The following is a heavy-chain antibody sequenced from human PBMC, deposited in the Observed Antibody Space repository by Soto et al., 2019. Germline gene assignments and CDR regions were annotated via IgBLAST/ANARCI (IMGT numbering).Heavy chain of an antibody. CDR2: IIPILGIA. J-gene: IGHJ4*02. V-gene: IGHV1-69*02. D-gene: IGHD5-12*01. Sequence: QVQLVQSGAEVKKPGSSVKVSCKASGGTFSSYTISWVRQAPGQGLEWMGRIIPILGIANYAQKFQGRVTSTADKSTSTAYMELSSLRSEDTAVYYCASISSYRGCDPSKGAGGYWGQGTLVTVSS. CDR3: ASISSYRGCDPSKGAGGY. CDR1: GGTFSSYT.